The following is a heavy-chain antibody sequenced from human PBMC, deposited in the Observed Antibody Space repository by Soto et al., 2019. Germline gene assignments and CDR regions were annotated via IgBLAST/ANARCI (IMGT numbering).Heavy chain of an antibody. V-gene: IGHV1-8*01. CDR3: ARPHDYIWGSHRTIESSDMDV. CDR1: GYTFTSYD. J-gene: IGHJ6*02. CDR2: MNPNSGRT. Sequence: ASVKVSCKASGYTFTSYDINWVRQAPGQGLEWMGWMNPNSGRTAYAQKFQGRVTMTRSTSISTAYMELSSLRSEDTAVYYCARPHDYIWGSHRTIESSDMDVWGQGTKVTVP. D-gene: IGHD3-16*02.